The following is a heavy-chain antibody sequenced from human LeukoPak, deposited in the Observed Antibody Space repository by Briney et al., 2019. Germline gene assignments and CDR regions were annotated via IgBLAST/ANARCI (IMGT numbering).Heavy chain of an antibody. CDR1: GGSFSGYY. D-gene: IGHD6-19*01. CDR2: INHSGST. V-gene: IGHV4-34*01. J-gene: IGHJ3*02. CDR3: ARRSSGWDDAFDI. Sequence: SETLSLTCAVYGGSFSGYYWSWIRQPPGKGLEWIGEINHSGSTNYNPSLKSRVTISVDTSKNQFSLKLSSVTAADTAVYYCARRSSGWDDAFDIWGQGTMVTVSS.